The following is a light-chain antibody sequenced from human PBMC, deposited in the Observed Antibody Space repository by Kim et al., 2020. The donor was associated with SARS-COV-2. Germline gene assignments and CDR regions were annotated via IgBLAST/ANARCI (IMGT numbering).Light chain of an antibody. Sequence: APRHLIYGGSTRATGIPDRFSATGSETDFTLTISRLEPEDFAVYYCQQYYSSPLSFGAGTKVDIK. CDR3: QQYYSSPLS. V-gene: IGKV3-20*01. J-gene: IGKJ4*01. CDR2: GGS.